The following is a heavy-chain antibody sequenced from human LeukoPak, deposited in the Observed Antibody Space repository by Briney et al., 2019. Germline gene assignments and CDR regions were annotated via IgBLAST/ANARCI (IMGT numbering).Heavy chain of an antibody. J-gene: IGHJ4*02. CDR3: AREGAHGYSDY. Sequence: GASVKVSCKASGYTFTSYYMHWVRQAPGQGLEWMGIINPSGGSTSYAQKFQGRVNMTRDTSTSPVYMELSGLRSEDTAVYYCAREGAHGYSDYWGQGTLVTV. CDR2: INPSGGST. CDR1: GYTFTSYY. V-gene: IGHV1-46*01.